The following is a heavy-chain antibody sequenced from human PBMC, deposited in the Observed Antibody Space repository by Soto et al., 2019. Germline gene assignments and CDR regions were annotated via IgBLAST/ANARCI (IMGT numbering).Heavy chain of an antibody. CDR1: GFTFSNHA. CDR2: IWYDGSIK. CDR3: ARDGQYLAPYAFDI. D-gene: IGHD2-2*01. Sequence: QVQLVESGGGVVQPGSSLRLSCATSGFTFSNHAMHWVRQAPGKGLEWVAQIWYDGSIKNYADSMKGRFTISRDSPKNTLFQQMNSLRVEDTAVYHCARDGQYLAPYAFDIWGQGTLVTVSS. V-gene: IGHV3-33*01. J-gene: IGHJ3*02.